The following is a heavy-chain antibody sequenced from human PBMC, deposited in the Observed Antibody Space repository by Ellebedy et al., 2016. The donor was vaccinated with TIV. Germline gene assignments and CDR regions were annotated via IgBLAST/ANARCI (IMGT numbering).Heavy chain of an antibody. CDR3: AGDRMYYYDSSGSYQYHGMDV. V-gene: IGHV4-59*11. J-gene: IGHJ6*02. Sequence: SETLSLXXTVSGGSTSSHYWTCIRQPPGKGLEWIGYAHYRGTFNYNPSLKSRVTVSVDTAKNQFSLKLTSVTAADTAVYSCAGDRMYYYDSSGSYQYHGMDVWGQGTTVTVSS. CDR1: GGSTSSHY. CDR2: AHYRGTF. D-gene: IGHD3-22*01.